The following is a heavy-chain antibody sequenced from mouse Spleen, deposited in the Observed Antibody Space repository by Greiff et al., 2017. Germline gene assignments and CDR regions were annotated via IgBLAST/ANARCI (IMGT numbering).Heavy chain of an antibody. D-gene: IGHD2-3*01. Sequence: QVQLQQSGAELVRPGSSVKLSCKASGYTFTSYWMHWVKQRPIQGLEWIGNIDPSDSETHYNQKFKDKATLTVDKSSSTAYMQLSSLTSEDSAVYYCARGYDGYYLDYWGQGTTLTVSS. CDR2: IDPSDSET. CDR3: ARGYDGYYLDY. CDR1: GYTFTSYW. V-gene: IGHV1-52*01. J-gene: IGHJ2*01.